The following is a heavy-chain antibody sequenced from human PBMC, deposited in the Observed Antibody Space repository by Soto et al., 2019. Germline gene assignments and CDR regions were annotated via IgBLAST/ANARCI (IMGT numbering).Heavy chain of an antibody. Sequence: GGSLRLSCEASGFNFSSYVIHWVRQAPGKGLEWVAIIWNDGSNEYYADSVKGRFTISRDNSKNTVYLQVSKLRAEDTAVYFCARDQTDSGGYSDSWGQGPMVTV. CDR3: ARDQTDSGGYSDS. D-gene: IGHD3-22*01. J-gene: IGHJ4*02. CDR2: IWNDGSNE. V-gene: IGHV3-33*01. CDR1: GFNFSSYV.